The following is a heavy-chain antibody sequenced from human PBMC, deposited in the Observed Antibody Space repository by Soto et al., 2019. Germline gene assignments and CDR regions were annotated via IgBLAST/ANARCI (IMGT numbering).Heavy chain of an antibody. CDR1: GASFSDYY. CDR3: AGGLYGVIGSYYYNYMDV. Sequence: QVQLQQWGAGLLKPSETLSLTCAVYGASFSDYYWTWIRQPPGKGLEWIGEINHSGSTNYNPSLKSRVNISVDTSKNQFSRKLSSVTAADTAVYYCAGGLYGVIGSYYYNYMDVWGKGTTVTVSS. J-gene: IGHJ6*03. D-gene: IGHD3-16*02. V-gene: IGHV4-34*01. CDR2: INHSGST.